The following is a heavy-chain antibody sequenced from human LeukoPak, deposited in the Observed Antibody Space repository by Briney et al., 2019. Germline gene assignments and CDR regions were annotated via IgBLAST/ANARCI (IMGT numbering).Heavy chain of an antibody. CDR2: IYTSGIT. CDR3: AREKRAGSGWPLVDFDY. V-gene: IGHV4-4*07. D-gene: IGHD6-19*01. Sequence: SETLSLTCTVSGGSISSYYWSWIRQPAGKGLEWIGRIYTSGITNYNPSLKSRVTMSVDTSKNQFSLKLSSVTAADTAVYYCAREKRAGSGWPLVDFDYWGQGTLVTVSS. J-gene: IGHJ4*02. CDR1: GGSISSYY.